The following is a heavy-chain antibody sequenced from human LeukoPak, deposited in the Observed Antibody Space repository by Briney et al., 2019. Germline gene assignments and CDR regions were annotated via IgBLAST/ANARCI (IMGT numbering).Heavy chain of an antibody. D-gene: IGHD3-22*01. CDR3: ARGPSVDYYDSSGYYTSRDPEVDY. Sequence: PSETLSLTCAVYGGSFSGYYWSWIRQPPGKGLEWIGEINHSGSTNYNPSLESRVTISVDTSKNQFSLKLSSVTAADTAVYYCARGPSVDYYDSSGYYTSRDPEVDYWGQGTLVTVSS. V-gene: IGHV4-34*01. CDR2: INHSGST. CDR1: GGSFSGYY. J-gene: IGHJ4*02.